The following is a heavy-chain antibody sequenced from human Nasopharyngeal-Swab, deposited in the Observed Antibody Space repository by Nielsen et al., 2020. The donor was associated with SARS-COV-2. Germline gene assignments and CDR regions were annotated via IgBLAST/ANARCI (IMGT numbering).Heavy chain of an antibody. CDR2: IKSKTDGGTT. V-gene: IGHV3-15*01. Sequence: GESLKISCAASGFTFSSFWMNWVRQAPGKGLEWVGRIKSKTDGGTTDYAAPVKGRFTISRDDSKNTLYLQMNSLKTEDTAVYYCTTDQGVADIVVVVAATRVDYWGQGTLVTVSS. CDR3: TTDQGVADIVVVVAATRVDY. J-gene: IGHJ4*02. D-gene: IGHD2-15*01. CDR1: GFTFSSFW.